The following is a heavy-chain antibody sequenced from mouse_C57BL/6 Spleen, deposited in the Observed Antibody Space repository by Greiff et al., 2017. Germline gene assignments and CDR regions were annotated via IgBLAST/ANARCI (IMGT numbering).Heavy chain of an antibody. CDR2: INYDGSST. CDR1: GFTFCDYY. V-gene: IGHV5-16*01. Sequence: EVKLMESEGGLVQPGSSMKLSCTASGFTFCDYYMAWVRQVPEKGLEWVANINYDGSSTYYLDSLKSRFIISRDNAKNILYLQMSSLKSEDTATYYCARGGISNAMDYWGQGTSVTVSS. J-gene: IGHJ4*01. CDR3: ARGGISNAMDY.